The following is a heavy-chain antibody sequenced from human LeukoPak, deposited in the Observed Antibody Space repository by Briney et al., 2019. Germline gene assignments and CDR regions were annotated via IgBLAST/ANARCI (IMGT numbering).Heavy chain of an antibody. CDR2: ISSSGSTI. CDR1: GFTFSNYE. Sequence: PGGSLRLSCEASGFTFSNYEINWVRQAPGKGLEWVSYISSSGSTIYYADSVKGRFTISRDNAENSLYLQMNSLRAEDTAVYYCVRLYGGKSHYWGQGTLVTVSS. D-gene: IGHD4-23*01. CDR3: VRLYGGKSHY. V-gene: IGHV3-48*03. J-gene: IGHJ4*02.